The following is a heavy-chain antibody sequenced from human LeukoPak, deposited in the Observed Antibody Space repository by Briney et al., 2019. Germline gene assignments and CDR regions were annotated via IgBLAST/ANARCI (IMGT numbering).Heavy chain of an antibody. CDR3: ARDPFPYCTNGVCQNEILADY. CDR2: INPSGGST. J-gene: IGHJ4*02. V-gene: IGHV1-46*01. Sequence: ASVKVSCKASGYTFTSYYMHWVRQAPGQGLEWMGIINPSGGSTSYAQEFQGRVTMTRDTSTSTVYMELSSLRSEDTAVYYCARDPFPYCTNGVCQNEILADYWGQGTLVTVSS. D-gene: IGHD2-8*01. CDR1: GYTFTSYY.